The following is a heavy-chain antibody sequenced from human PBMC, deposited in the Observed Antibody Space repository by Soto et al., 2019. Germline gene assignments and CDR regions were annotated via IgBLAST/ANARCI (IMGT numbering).Heavy chain of an antibody. CDR2: IDPSDSYT. D-gene: IGHD2-2*01. J-gene: IGHJ6*02. V-gene: IGHV5-10-1*01. CDR1: GYSFTSYW. Sequence: GESLKISRKGSGYSFTSYWINWVRQMPGKGLEWMGRIDPSDSYTNYSPSFQGHVTISADKSISTAYLQWSTLKASDTAMYYCASHTSRRSGYYFYYGMDVWGQGTTVTVSS. CDR3: ASHTSRRSGYYFYYGMDV.